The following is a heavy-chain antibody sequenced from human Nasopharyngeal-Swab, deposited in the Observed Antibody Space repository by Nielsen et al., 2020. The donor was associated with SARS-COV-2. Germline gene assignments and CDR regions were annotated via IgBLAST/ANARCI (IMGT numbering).Heavy chain of an antibody. V-gene: IGHV4-30-4*01. J-gene: IGHJ6*02. D-gene: IGHD5-24*01. CDR3: ARDTVKRRWLQLDSGYYYYYGMDV. CDR2: IYYSGST. Sequence: RQAPGKGLEWIGYIYYSGSTYYNPSLKSRVTISVDTSKNQFSLKLSSVTAADTAVYYCARDTVKRRWLQLDSGYYYYYGMDVWGQGTTVTVSS.